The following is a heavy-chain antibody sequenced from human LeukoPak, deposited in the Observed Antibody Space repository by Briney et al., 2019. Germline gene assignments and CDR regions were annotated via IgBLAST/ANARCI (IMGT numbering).Heavy chain of an antibody. J-gene: IGHJ6*02. CDR1: GFTFSGYD. V-gene: IGHV3-13*01. CDR2: IGTAGDT. D-gene: IGHD6-19*01. CDR3: ARRGYSSGWYDYYGMDV. Sequence: GGSLTLSCAASGFTFSGYDMHWVRQATGKGLEWVSAIGTAGDTYYPGSVKGRFTISRENAKNSLYLQMNSLRAGDTAVYYCARRGYSSGWYDYYGMDVWGQGTTVTVSS.